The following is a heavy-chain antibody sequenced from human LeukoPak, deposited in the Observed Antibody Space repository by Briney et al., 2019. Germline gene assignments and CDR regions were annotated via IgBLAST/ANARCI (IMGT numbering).Heavy chain of an antibody. CDR1: GFSFGSYA. V-gene: IGHV3-23*01. Sequence: GGSLRLSCAASGFSFGSYAMGWTRQAPGQGLEWVSAISGSGSHANYAESVKGRFTISRDNSKNTLYLQMHSLIAADTAVYYCGSGPVGTTVPWGQGTLVTVSS. D-gene: IGHD1-1*01. J-gene: IGHJ5*02. CDR2: ISGSGSHA. CDR3: GSGPVGTTVP.